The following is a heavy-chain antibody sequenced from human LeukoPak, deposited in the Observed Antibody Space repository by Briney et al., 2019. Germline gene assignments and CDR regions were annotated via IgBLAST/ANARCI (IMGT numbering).Heavy chain of an antibody. J-gene: IGHJ4*02. D-gene: IGHD4-17*01. CDR3: ARLDYGVFFDY. V-gene: IGHV3-23*01. CDR2: ISGSGGTT. Sequence: GGSLRLSCAASGFTFSSYAMTWMRQAPGKGLEWVSTISGSGGTTYYADSVKGRFTISRDNSKNTLYLQMNSLRSEDTAVYYCARLDYGVFFDYWGQGTLVTVSS. CDR1: GFTFSSYA.